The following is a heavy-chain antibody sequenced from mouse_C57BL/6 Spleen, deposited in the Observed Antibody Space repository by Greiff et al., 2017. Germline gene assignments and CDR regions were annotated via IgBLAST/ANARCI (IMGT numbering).Heavy chain of an antibody. D-gene: IGHD1-1*01. Sequence: QVQLQQPGTELVKPGASVTLSCKASGYTFTSYWMHWVKQRPGQGLEWIGNINPSNGGTNYNEKFKSKATLTVDKSSSTAYMQLSSLTSEDSAVYYCARYYYGSSYDYYAMDYWGQGTSVTVSS. CDR3: ARYYYGSSYDYYAMDY. CDR1: GYTFTSYW. V-gene: IGHV1-53*01. J-gene: IGHJ4*01. CDR2: INPSNGGT.